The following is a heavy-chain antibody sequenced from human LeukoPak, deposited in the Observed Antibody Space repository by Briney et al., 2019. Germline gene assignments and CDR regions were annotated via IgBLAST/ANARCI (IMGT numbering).Heavy chain of an antibody. CDR2: VHLDGRT. D-gene: IGHD6-25*01. CDR1: GGSVSSTNW. V-gene: IGHV4-4*02. CDR3: AREGGFYRPLDY. J-gene: IGHJ4*02. Sequence: PSETLSLTCGVSGGSVSSTNWWTWIRPPPGKGLEWIGEVHLDGRTNFNPSLKSRLTMSMDLSENHVSLKLTSVTAADTAVYYCAREGGFYRPLDYSGQGTLVTVSS.